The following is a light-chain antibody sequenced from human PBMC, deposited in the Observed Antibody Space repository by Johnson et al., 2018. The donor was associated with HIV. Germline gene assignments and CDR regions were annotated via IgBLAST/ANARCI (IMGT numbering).Light chain of an antibody. CDR3: GTWDKSLNTGAV. J-gene: IGLJ1*01. V-gene: IGLV1-51*01. CDR2: DNH. Sequence: QSVLTQPPSVSAAPGQKVTISCSASSSNIVNIYISWYQHLPGTAPKLLIYDNHKRPSGIPDRFSGSKSGTSATLGIAGLQTGDEADYYCGTWDKSLNTGAVFGTGTKVTVL. CDR1: SSNIVNIY.